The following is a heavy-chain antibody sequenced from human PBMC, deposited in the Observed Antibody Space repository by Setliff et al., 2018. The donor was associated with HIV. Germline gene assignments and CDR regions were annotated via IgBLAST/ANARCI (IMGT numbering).Heavy chain of an antibody. D-gene: IGHD3-3*01. CDR1: GFTFSSYW. CDR2: IKQDGSEK. J-gene: IGHJ4*02. CDR3: ARDPHVLQFLEWPVYFDY. V-gene: IGHV3-7*01. Sequence: QPSETLRLSCAASGFTFSSYWMSWVRQAPGKGLEWVANIKQDGSEKYYVDSVKGRFTISRDNAKNSLYLQMNSLRAEDTAVYYCARDPHVLQFLEWPVYFDYWGQGTLVTVSS.